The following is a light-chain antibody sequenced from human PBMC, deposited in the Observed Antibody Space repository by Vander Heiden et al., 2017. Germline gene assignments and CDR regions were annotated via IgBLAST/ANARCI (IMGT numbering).Light chain of an antibody. J-gene: IGKJ2*01. CDR1: QSVTSN. V-gene: IGKV3-15*01. CDR3: QQYNSWPLYT. CDR2: GAS. Sequence: EIVMTQSPATLSVSPGERATLSCRASQSVTSNYAWYQQKPGQHPRRLIYGASTRAAGITAGFSSSGSGTEFTLTISSLQSEDFAVYYCQQYNSWPLYTFGQGTKLEIK.